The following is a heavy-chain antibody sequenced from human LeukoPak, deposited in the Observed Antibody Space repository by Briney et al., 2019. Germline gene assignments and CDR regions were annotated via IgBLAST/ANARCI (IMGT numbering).Heavy chain of an antibody. CDR3: AREYILSWQHLVGVFDY. Sequence: SQTLSLTCAISGDSVSSNSAAWNWIRQSPSRGLEWLGRTYYRSKWYNDYATSVKSRITINPATSKNQFSLQMSSVTPEDTAVYYCAREYILSWQHLVGVFDYWGQGTPVTVSS. D-gene: IGHD6-13*01. CDR1: GDSVSSNSAA. CDR2: TYYRSKWYN. J-gene: IGHJ4*02. V-gene: IGHV6-1*01.